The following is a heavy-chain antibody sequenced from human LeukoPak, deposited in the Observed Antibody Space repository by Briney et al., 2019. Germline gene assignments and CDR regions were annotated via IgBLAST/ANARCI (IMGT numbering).Heavy chain of an antibody. CDR1: GFTVSSNY. J-gene: IGHJ6*02. CDR2: IYRGGTT. D-gene: IGHD5-18*01. Sequence: GGSPRLSCAASGFTVSSNYMTWVRQAPGKGLEWVSLIYRGGTTYYADSVKGRFTISRHNSMNTLYLQMNSLRAEDTAVYYCARGGYTYGSNYYYAMDVWGQGTTVTVSS. CDR3: ARGGYTYGSNYYYAMDV. V-gene: IGHV3-53*04.